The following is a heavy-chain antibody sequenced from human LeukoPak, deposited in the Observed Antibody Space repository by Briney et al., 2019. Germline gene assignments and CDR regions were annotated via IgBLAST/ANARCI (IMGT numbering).Heavy chain of an antibody. CDR2: ISGSGSST. Sequence: GGSLRLSCAASGNYWMLWVRQAPGKGLEWVSAISGSGSSTYYTDSVKGRFTISRDNSKNTLYLQMNSLRAEDTAVYYCARASYTIRHFGYWGQGTLVAVSS. J-gene: IGHJ4*02. D-gene: IGHD5-18*01. CDR3: ARASYTIRHFGY. V-gene: IGHV3-23*01. CDR1: GNYW.